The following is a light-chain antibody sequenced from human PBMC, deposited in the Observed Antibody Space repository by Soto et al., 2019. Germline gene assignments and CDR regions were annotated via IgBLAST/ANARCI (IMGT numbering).Light chain of an antibody. CDR3: QSYDRSLSGYV. CDR1: RSXXLSDYG. Sequence: QSVLTQPPSVSGAPGQRVTISCTAXRSXXLSDYGVHWYRQVPGTAPKLLIFGNSNRPSGVPDRFSGSNSGTSASLAITGLQTEDEADYYCQSYDRSLSGYVFGTGTKLTVL. CDR2: GNS. J-gene: IGLJ1*01. V-gene: IGLV1-40*01.